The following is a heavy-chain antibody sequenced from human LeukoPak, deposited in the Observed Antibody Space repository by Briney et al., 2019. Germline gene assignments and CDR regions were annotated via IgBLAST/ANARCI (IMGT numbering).Heavy chain of an antibody. CDR2: IYYSGST. V-gene: IGHV4-59*01. Sequence: PSETLSLTCTVSGGSISSYYWSWIRQPPGKGLEWIGYIYYSGSTNYNPSLKSRVTISVDPSKNQLSLKLSSVTAADTAVYYCARASTYWFDPWGQGTLVTVSS. CDR3: ARASTYWFDP. J-gene: IGHJ5*02. CDR1: GGSISSYY.